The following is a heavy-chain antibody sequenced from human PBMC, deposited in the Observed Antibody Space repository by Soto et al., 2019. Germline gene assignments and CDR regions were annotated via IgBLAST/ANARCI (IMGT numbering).Heavy chain of an antibody. V-gene: IGHV3-74*01. J-gene: IGHJ4*02. CDR2: INSDGSST. Sequence: EVQLVESGGVLVQPGGSLRLSCAASGFTFSKYWMHWVRQAPGKRLVWVSRINSDGSSTDYSDSVKGRFTISRDNAKNTLYLQMNSLRAEDTAVYYCARHPVDISTGIDYWGQGTLVTVSS. CDR1: GFTFSKYW. CDR3: ARHPVDISTGIDY. D-gene: IGHD5-12*01.